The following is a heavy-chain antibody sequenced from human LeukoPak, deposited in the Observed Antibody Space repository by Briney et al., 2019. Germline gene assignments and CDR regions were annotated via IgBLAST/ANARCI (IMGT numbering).Heavy chain of an antibody. V-gene: IGHV1-24*01. CDR3: ATPLPSTQWLAYYYYGMDV. J-gene: IGHJ6*02. CDR1: GYTLTELS. D-gene: IGHD6-19*01. CDR2: FDPEDGET. Sequence: ASVKVSCKVSGYTLTELSMHWVRQAPGKGLEWMGGFDPEDGETIYAQKFQGRVTMTEDTSTDTAYMELSSLRSEDTAVYYCATPLPSTQWLAYYYYGMDVWGQGTTVTVSS.